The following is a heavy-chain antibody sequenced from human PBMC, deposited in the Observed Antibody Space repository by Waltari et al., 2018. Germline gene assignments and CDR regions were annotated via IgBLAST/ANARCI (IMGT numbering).Heavy chain of an antibody. CDR1: GYTLTELS. CDR3: ALEGHDYGDLDDAFDI. J-gene: IGHJ3*02. Sequence: QVQLVQSGAEVKKPGASVKVSCKVSGYTLTELSMHWVRQAPGKGLEWMGGFDPEDGETIYAQKFQGRVTMTEDTSTDTAYMELSSLRSEDTAVYYCALEGHDYGDLDDAFDIWGQGTMVTVSS. CDR2: FDPEDGET. V-gene: IGHV1-24*01. D-gene: IGHD4-17*01.